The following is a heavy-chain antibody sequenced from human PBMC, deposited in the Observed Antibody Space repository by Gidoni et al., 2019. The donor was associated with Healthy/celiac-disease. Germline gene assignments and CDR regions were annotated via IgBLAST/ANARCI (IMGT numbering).Heavy chain of an antibody. CDR3: ARSVVVTAIPYYYYMDV. CDR2: INPSGGST. V-gene: IGHV1-46*01. D-gene: IGHD2-21*02. CDR1: GYTFTSYS. Sequence: QVQLVQSGAEVKKPGASVKVSCKASGYTFTSYSMHWVRQAPGQGLEWMGIINPSGGSTSYAQKFQGRVTMTRDTSTSTVYMELSSLRSEDTAVYYCARSVVVTAIPYYYYMDVWGKGTTVTVSS. J-gene: IGHJ6*03.